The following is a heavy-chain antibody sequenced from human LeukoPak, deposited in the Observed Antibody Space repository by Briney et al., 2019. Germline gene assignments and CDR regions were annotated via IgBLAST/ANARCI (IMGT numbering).Heavy chain of an antibody. V-gene: IGHV1-2*06. D-gene: IGHD3-22*01. Sequence: GASVKVPCKASGYTFTGYYIHWVRQAPGQGLEWMGRINPNSGGTNYAQKFQGRVTMTRDTSISTAYMELSRLRSDDTAVYYCARDIVGIGYYDSSGHEDYWGQGSLVTVSS. CDR3: ARDIVGIGYYDSSGHEDY. CDR1: GYTFTGYY. J-gene: IGHJ4*02. CDR2: INPNSGGT.